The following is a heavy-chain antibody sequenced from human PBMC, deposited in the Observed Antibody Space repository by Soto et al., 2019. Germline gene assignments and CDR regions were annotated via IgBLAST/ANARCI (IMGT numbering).Heavy chain of an antibody. CDR1: GGIFSTYA. CDR3: ERGRDDYGSGNYYNRIDF. V-gene: IGHV1-69*01. Sequence: QVQLVQSGAEVKKPGSSVKVSCKASGGIFSTYAISWLLQAPGQGLEWMGGIIPLFGTPNDAQRFQGRVTIIADESTSTAYMELSRLRSEDTAVYYYERGRDDYGSGNYYNRIDFWGQGTLVTVSS. D-gene: IGHD3-10*01. CDR2: IIPLFGTP. J-gene: IGHJ4*02.